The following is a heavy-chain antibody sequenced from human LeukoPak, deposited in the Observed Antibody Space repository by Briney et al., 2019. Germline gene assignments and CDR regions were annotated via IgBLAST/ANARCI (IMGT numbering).Heavy chain of an antibody. J-gene: IGHJ4*02. D-gene: IGHD3-10*01. CDR2: IYYSGST. V-gene: IGHV4-39*01. CDR1: GGSISSSSYY. Sequence: PSETLSLTCTVSGGSISSSSYYCGWVRQPPGRGLEWVGSIYYSGSTYYNPSLKSHDTISVDTSNNQFSLKQSSVTAADTAVYYCARSLWFGEFYFDYWGQGTLVTVSS. CDR3: ARSLWFGEFYFDY.